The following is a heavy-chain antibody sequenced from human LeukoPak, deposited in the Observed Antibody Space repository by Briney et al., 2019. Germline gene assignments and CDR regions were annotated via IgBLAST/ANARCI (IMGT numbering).Heavy chain of an antibody. CDR1: GFTFSTYA. CDR3: AREGHTSGFCGSFDI. V-gene: IGHV3-30*04. J-gene: IGHJ3*02. D-gene: IGHD5-12*01. CDR2: ILSDGSKK. Sequence: GGSLRPSCAASGFTFSTYAMHWVRQAPGKGLEWVAVILSDGSKKYYADSVKGRFTISRDNSGNTVYLHMTSLRPEDTAVYFCAREGHTSGFCGSFDIWGQGTTVTISS.